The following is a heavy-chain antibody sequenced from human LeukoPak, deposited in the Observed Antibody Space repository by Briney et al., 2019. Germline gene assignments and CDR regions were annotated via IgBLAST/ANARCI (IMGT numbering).Heavy chain of an antibody. CDR1: GFTSSDYN. J-gene: IGHJ6*02. D-gene: IGHD3-9*01. CDR2: ITDSGNTI. V-gene: IGHV3-11*01. Sequence: PGGSLRLSCAASGFTSSDYNMNWVRQAPGKGLEWVSYITDSGNTIHYADSVKGRFTISRDNAKNSLYLQMNSLRAEDTAVYYCARSIGLTGGGVDVWGQGTTVTVSS. CDR3: ARSIGLTGGGVDV.